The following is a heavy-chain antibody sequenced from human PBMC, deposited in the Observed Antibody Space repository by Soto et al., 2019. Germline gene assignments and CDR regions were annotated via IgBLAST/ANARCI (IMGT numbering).Heavy chain of an antibody. J-gene: IGHJ6*02. CDR2: IGAADDP. Sequence: AGGSLRLSCAASGFTFSAYDMHWVRQTTGKGLEWVSAIGAADDPYYLGSVKGRFTISRENAKNSLYIQMNSLRAEDTAVYYCARAYSGRLPRRADYYFAMDVWGQGTTVTVSS. CDR1: GFTFSAYD. CDR3: ARAYSGRLPRRADYYFAMDV. D-gene: IGHD2-15*01. V-gene: IGHV3-13*05.